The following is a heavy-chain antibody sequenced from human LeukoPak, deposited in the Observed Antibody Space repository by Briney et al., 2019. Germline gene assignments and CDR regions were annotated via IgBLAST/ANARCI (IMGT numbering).Heavy chain of an antibody. J-gene: IGHJ4*02. CDR1: GFTVSSSY. V-gene: IGHV3-66*01. CDR3: TTRGYDFWSGFDY. Sequence: GGSLRLSCVASGFTVSSSYMSWVRQAPGRGLDWVSVIYSGGSTHYAGSVKGRFTISRDDSKNTVFLQMNSLRAEDTAMYYCTTRGYDFWSGFDYWGQGTLVTVSS. CDR2: IYSGGST. D-gene: IGHD3-3*01.